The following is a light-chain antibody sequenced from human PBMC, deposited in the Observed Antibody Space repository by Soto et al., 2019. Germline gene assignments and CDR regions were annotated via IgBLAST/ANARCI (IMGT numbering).Light chain of an antibody. J-gene: IGLJ2*01. CDR2: DVS. CDR1: SSDVGGYNY. V-gene: IGLV2-14*01. Sequence: QSVLTQPASVSGSPGQSITISCTGTSSDVGGYNYVSWYQQHPGKAPKLMIYDVSNRPSGVSNRFSGSKSGNTASLTISGLQAEDEADYYCSSYTSSGVVFGGGTQLT. CDR3: SSYTSSGVV.